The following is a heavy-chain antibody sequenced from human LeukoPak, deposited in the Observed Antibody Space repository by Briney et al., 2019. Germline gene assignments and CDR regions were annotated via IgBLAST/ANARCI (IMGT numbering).Heavy chain of an antibody. Sequence: VGSLRLSCVASEFTFSSYAMHWVRQAPGKGLEYVSAISNNGGSTYYANSVKGRFTISRDNSKNTLSLQMGSLRAEDKAVYYCARGDSGSHLDYWGQGSLVTVSS. V-gene: IGHV3-64*01. D-gene: IGHD1-26*01. CDR1: EFTFSSYA. CDR3: ARGDSGSHLDY. CDR2: ISNNGGST. J-gene: IGHJ4*02.